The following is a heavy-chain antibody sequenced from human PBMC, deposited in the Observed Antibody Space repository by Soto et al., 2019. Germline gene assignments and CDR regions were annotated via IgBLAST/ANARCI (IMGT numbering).Heavy chain of an antibody. V-gene: IGHV1-2*02. D-gene: IGHD4-17*01. Sequence: QVQLVQSGAEVKKPGASVKVSCKASGYTFTGYYMHWVRQAPGQGLEWMGWINPNSGGTNYAQKFQVRVTMTRDTSISPAYMELSRLRSDDTAVYYCARFNYGDYVRGFVAFDIWGQGTMVTVSS. J-gene: IGHJ3*02. CDR2: INPNSGGT. CDR3: ARFNYGDYVRGFVAFDI. CDR1: GYTFTGYY.